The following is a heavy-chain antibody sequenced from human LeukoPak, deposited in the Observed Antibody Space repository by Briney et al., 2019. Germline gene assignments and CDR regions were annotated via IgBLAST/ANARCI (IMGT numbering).Heavy chain of an antibody. Sequence: ASVKVSCKASGYFFSGYHVHWVRQAPGQGLDWMGRIYIDSGDTNYAQKFRGRVTMTRDTSISTAYMELSSLTSDDTAVYYCAGLGSTMEGRIDPWGQGTPVTVSS. V-gene: IGHV1-2*02. D-gene: IGHD3-10*01. CDR2: IYIDSGDT. CDR1: GYFFSGYH. CDR3: AGLGSTMEGRIDP. J-gene: IGHJ5*02.